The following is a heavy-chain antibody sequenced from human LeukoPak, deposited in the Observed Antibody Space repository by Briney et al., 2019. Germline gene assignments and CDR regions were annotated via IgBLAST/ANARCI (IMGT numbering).Heavy chain of an antibody. D-gene: IGHD5-24*01. J-gene: IGHJ3*02. Sequence: SETLSLTCTVSGGSFSTYYWSWIRQPPGKRLEWIGYIYTTGSTNYNPSLESRVTISVDTSKKQLSLKLRSVTAADTAVYYCARLRRVRDGYNAFDIWGQGRMVTVSS. CDR3: ARLRRVRDGYNAFDI. CDR1: GGSFSTYY. CDR2: IYTTGST. V-gene: IGHV4-4*08.